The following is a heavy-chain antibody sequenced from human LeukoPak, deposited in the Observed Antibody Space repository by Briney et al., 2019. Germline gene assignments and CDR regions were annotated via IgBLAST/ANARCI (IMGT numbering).Heavy chain of an antibody. J-gene: IGHJ4*02. CDR1: GFTFSSYA. CDR3: AKDRLPTYGSGSYPEKYYFDY. CDR2: ISGSGGST. Sequence: GGSLRLSCAASGFTFSSYAMSWVRQAPGRGLEWVSAISGSGGSTYYADSVKGRFTISRDNSKNTLYLQMNSLRAEDTAVYYCAKDRLPTYGSGSYPEKYYFDYWGQGTLVTVSS. V-gene: IGHV3-23*01. D-gene: IGHD3-10*01.